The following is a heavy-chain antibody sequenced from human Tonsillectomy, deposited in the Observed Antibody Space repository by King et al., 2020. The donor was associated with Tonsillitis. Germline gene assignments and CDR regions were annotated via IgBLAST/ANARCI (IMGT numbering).Heavy chain of an antibody. Sequence: VQLQESGPGLLKPSQTLSLTCTVSGGSIISGDDYWSWIRQPPGKGLEWIGYIYYSGYTYYNPSLTSLKSRVSMSVDTSKNQVSLKLTSVTAADTAVYYCARDARYCSGGTCYSVWDYWGQGTLVTVSS. V-gene: IGHV4-30-4*01. D-gene: IGHD2-15*01. CDR3: ARDARYCSGGTCYSVWDY. J-gene: IGHJ4*02. CDR2: IYYSGYT. CDR1: GGSIISGDDY.